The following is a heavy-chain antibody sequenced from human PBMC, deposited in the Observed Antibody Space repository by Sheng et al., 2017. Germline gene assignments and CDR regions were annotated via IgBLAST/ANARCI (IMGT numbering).Heavy chain of an antibody. V-gene: IGHV1-2*02. CDR1: GYTFTGYY. J-gene: IGHJ4*02. CDR3: AREDYFDSSGHPY. Sequence: QVQLVQSGAEVKKPGASVKVSCKASGYTFTGYYMHWVRQAPGQGLEWMGWINPNSGDTNYEQKFQGRVTMTRDTSISTAYMELSRLRSDDTAVYYCAREDYFDSSGHPYWGQGTLVTVSS. CDR2: INPNSGDT. D-gene: IGHD3-22*01.